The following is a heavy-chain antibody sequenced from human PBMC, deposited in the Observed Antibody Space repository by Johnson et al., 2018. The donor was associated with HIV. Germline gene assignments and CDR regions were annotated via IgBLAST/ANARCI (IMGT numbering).Heavy chain of an antibody. V-gene: IGHV3-66*02. J-gene: IGHJ3*02. CDR2: IYSGGST. CDR1: GFTVSSNY. Sequence: VLLVESGGGLVQPGGSLRLSCAASGFTVSSNYMSWVRQAPGKGLEWVSVIYSGGSTYYADSVGGRFTISRDNSKNTLHRQMTSLRAEDTAVYYCAKEPSVGYSGSFSGGFDIWGQGTMVTVSS. D-gene: IGHD1-26*01. CDR3: AKEPSVGYSGSFSGGFDI.